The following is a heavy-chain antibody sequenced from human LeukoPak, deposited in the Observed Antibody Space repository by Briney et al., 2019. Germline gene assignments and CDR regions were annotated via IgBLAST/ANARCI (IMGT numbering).Heavy chain of an antibody. D-gene: IGHD3-3*01. J-gene: IGHJ3*02. Sequence: PGGSLRLSFAASGFTFSSYAMSWVRQAPGKGLEWVSAISGSGGSTYYADSVKGRFTISRDNSKNTLYLQMNSLRAEDTAVYYCAKATNYDFWSGDRYAFDIWGQGTMVTVSS. CDR2: ISGSGGST. V-gene: IGHV3-23*01. CDR3: AKATNYDFWSGDRYAFDI. CDR1: GFTFSSYA.